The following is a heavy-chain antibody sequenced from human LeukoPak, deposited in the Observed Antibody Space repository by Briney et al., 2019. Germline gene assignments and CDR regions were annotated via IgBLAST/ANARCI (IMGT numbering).Heavy chain of an antibody. V-gene: IGHV3-21*01. CDR2: ISSSSSYI. J-gene: IGHJ3*02. Sequence: PGGSLRLSCAASGFTFSSYSMNWVRQAPGKGLEWVSSISSSSSYIYYADSVKGRFTISRDNAKNSLYLQMNSLRAEDTAVYYCARGNRLLWFGEHAFDIWGQGTMVTVSS. D-gene: IGHD3-10*01. CDR1: GFTFSSYS. CDR3: ARGNRLLWFGEHAFDI.